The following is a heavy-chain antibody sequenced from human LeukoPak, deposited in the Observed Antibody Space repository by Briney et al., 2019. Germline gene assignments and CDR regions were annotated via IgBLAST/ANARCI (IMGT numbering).Heavy chain of an antibody. CDR3: ARQPSGYSNLDS. V-gene: IGHV3-66*04. J-gene: IGHJ4*02. CDR1: GFTVSSYY. Sequence: GGSLRLSCAASGFTVSSYYMYWVRQVPGKGLEWLSVIYSGGSTYYADSVKGRFTISRDNSKNTLYLQMNSLRAEDTAVYYCARQPSGYSNLDSWGQGTLVTVSS. CDR2: IYSGGST. D-gene: IGHD3-22*01.